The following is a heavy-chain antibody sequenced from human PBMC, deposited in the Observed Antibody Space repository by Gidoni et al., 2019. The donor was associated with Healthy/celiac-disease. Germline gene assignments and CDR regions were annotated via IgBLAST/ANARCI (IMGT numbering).Heavy chain of an antibody. D-gene: IGHD1-1*01. CDR3: ARGWRSHKGVVDY. Sequence: QVQLQQWGAGLLKPSETLSLTCAVYGGSFSGYYWSWIRQPPGKGLEWIGEINHSGSTNYNPSLKSRVTISVDTSKNQFSLKLSSVTAADTAVYYCARGWRSHKGVVDYWGQGTLVTVSS. V-gene: IGHV4-34*01. J-gene: IGHJ4*02. CDR1: GGSFSGYY. CDR2: INHSGST.